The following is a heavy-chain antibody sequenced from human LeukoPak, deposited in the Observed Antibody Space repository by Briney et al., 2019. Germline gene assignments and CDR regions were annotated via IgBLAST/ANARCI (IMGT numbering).Heavy chain of an antibody. Sequence: GASVKVSCKASGYTFTGYYIHWVRQAPGQGLEWMGWINPNSGGTNYAQKFQGRVTMTRDTSISTAYMELSRLRSDDTAVYYCARVTEVGTTPADIWGQGTMVTVSS. CDR2: INPNSGGT. CDR3: ARVTEVGTTPADI. CDR1: GYTFTGYY. V-gene: IGHV1-2*02. J-gene: IGHJ3*02. D-gene: IGHD1-1*01.